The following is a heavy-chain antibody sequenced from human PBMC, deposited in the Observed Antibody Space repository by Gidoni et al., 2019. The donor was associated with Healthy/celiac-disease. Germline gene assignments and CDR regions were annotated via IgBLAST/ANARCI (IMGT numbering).Heavy chain of an antibody. V-gene: IGHV1-46*01. J-gene: IGHJ5*02. CDR2: INPSGGST. CDR3: ARSASGSRGWFDP. Sequence: QVQLVQSGAEVKKPGASVKVSCKASGYTFTSYYMHWVRQAPGQGLEWMGIINPSGGSTSYAKKCQGRVTMTRDTSTSTVDMELSSLRSEDTAVYYCARSASGSRGWFDPWGQGTLVTVSS. D-gene: IGHD1-26*01. CDR1: GYTFTSYY.